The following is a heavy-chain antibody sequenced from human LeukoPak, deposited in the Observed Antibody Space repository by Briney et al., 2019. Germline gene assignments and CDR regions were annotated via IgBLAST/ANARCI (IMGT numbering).Heavy chain of an antibody. CDR1: GGSISSYY. Sequence: KPSETLSLTCTVSGGSISSYYWSWIRQPPGKGLEWIGYIYYSGSTNYNPSLKSRVTMSVDTSKNQFSLKLSSVTAADTAVYYCARGTAAGASGFDYWGQGTLVTVSS. CDR3: ARGTAAGASGFDY. V-gene: IGHV4-59*12. J-gene: IGHJ4*02. D-gene: IGHD6-13*01. CDR2: IYYSGST.